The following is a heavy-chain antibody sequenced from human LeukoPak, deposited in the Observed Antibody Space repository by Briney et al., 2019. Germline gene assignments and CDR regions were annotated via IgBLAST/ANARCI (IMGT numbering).Heavy chain of an antibody. CDR3: ARDSKHYDFWSGYSAGYYGMDV. D-gene: IGHD3-3*01. CDR1: GGSVNSGSYY. J-gene: IGHJ6*02. Sequence: SETLSLTCTVSGGSVNSGSYYWSWIRQPPGKGLEWIGYIFYTGSTNYNPSLKSRVTISIDTSKNQFSLKLSSVTAADTAVYYCARDSKHYDFWSGYSAGYYGMDVWGQGTTVTVSS. V-gene: IGHV4-61*01. CDR2: IFYTGST.